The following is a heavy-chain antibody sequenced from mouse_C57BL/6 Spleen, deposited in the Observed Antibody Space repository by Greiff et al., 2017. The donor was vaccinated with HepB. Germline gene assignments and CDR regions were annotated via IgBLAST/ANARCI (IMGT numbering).Heavy chain of an antibody. V-gene: IGHV1-69*01. CDR3: AKDSSGPYYFDY. CDR1: GYTFTSYW. D-gene: IGHD3-2*02. J-gene: IGHJ2*01. Sequence: QLQQPGAELVMPGASVKLSCKASGYTFTSYWMHWVKQRPGQGLEWIGEIDPSDSYTNYNQKFKGKSTLTVDKSSSTAYMQLSSLTSEDSAVYYCAKDSSGPYYFDYWGQGTTLTVSS. CDR2: IDPSDSYT.